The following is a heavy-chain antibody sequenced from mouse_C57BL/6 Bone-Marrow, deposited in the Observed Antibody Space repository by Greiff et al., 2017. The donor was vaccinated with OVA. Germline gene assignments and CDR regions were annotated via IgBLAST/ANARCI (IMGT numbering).Heavy chain of an antibody. Sequence: QVQLKESGAELARPGASVKMSCKASGYTFTSYTMHWVKQRPGQGLEWIGYINPSSGYTKYNQKFKDKATLTADKSSSTAYMQLSSLTSEDSAVYYCARLTGTGYFDVWGTGTTVTVSS. CDR2: INPSSGYT. CDR1: GYTFTSYT. CDR3: ARLTGTGYFDV. V-gene: IGHV1-4*01. J-gene: IGHJ1*03. D-gene: IGHD4-1*01.